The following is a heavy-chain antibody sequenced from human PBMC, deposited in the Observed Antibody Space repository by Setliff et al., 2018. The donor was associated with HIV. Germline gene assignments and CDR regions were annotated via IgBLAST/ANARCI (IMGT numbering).Heavy chain of an antibody. Sequence: AGGSLRLSCAASGFTFSSYAMHWVRQAPGKGLEWVAVISYDGSNKYYADSVKGRFTISRDNSKNTLYLQMNSLRAEDTAVYYCARDLGGRRGRLDYWGQGTLVTVSS. V-gene: IGHV3-30*04. CDR3: ARDLGGRRGRLDY. J-gene: IGHJ4*02. CDR2: ISYDGSNK. CDR1: GFTFSSYA. D-gene: IGHD3-16*01.